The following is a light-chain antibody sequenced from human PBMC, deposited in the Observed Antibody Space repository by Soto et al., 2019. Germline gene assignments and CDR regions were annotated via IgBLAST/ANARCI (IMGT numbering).Light chain of an antibody. CDR2: ASS. CDR3: QQYGSIPTT. J-gene: IGKJ1*01. Sequence: EIVLTQSPGTLSLSPGERATLSCRASQSVNNRFISWYQQKPGQAPRLLIYASSSRATGIPDRFSGSGAGTDFTLTISRLEPEDFAVYHCQQYGSIPTTSGQGTKVEIK. V-gene: IGKV3-20*01. CDR1: QSVNNRF.